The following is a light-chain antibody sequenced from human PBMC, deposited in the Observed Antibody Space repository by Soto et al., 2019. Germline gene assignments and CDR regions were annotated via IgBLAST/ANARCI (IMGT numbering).Light chain of an antibody. CDR1: QSVSSNH. CDR3: QQYGSSPQT. J-gene: IGKJ1*01. CDR2: GAS. V-gene: IGKV3-20*01. Sequence: ESRLSQSPGTLSLSTGERATLSCRASQSVSSNHLAWYQQKRGQPPRLLIYGASSRATGTPGRFSGSGSGTDFTLTITRLEPEDFAVYYCQQYGSSPQTFGQGTKVAIK.